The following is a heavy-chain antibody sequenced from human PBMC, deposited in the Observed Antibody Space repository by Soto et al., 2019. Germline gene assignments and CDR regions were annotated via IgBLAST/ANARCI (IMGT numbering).Heavy chain of an antibody. Sequence: GESLKISCKGSGYSFTSYWIGWVRQMPGKGLEWMGIIYPGDSDTRYSPSFQGQVTISADKSISTAYLQWSSLKASDTAMYYCAGHSGDLFWGGYFTYNWFDPWGQGTLVTVSS. CDR3: AGHSGDLFWGGYFTYNWFDP. CDR1: GYSFTSYW. CDR2: IYPGDSDT. V-gene: IGHV5-51*01. D-gene: IGHD3-3*01. J-gene: IGHJ5*02.